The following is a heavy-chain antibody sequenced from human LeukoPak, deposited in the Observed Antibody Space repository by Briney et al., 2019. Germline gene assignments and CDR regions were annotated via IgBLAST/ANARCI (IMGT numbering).Heavy chain of an antibody. CDR1: GGSISSSDSY. Sequence: SETLSLTCTVSGGSISSSDSYWAWVRQPPGKGLEWIGEINHSGSTNYNPSLKSRVTISVDTSKNQFSLKLSSVTAADTAVYYCASVLRPYIYYGMDVWGQGTTVTVSS. CDR2: INHSGST. CDR3: ASVLRPYIYYGMDV. J-gene: IGHJ6*02. V-gene: IGHV4-39*07. D-gene: IGHD5-12*01.